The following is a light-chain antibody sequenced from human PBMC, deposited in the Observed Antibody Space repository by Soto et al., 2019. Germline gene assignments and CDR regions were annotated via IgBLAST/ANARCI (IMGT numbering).Light chain of an antibody. CDR1: HRVSSY. CDR2: GAS. CDR3: QQYNSWPLT. Sequence: EIVMTQSPATLSVSPGERATLSCRASHRVSSYLAWYQQKPGQAPRLLIYGASPRATGIPARFSGSGSGTEFTLTISSLQSEDFAVYYCQQYNSWPLTFGAGTKVEIK. V-gene: IGKV3-15*01. J-gene: IGKJ4*01.